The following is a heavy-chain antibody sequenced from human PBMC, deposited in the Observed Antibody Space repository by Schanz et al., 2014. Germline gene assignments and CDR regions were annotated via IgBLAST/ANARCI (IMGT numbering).Heavy chain of an antibody. CDR3: ARGERSGFGELLDY. J-gene: IGHJ4*02. CDR2: IYTSGST. CDR1: GGSISTYY. Sequence: QVQLQESGPRLVKPSQTLSLTCTVSGGSISTYYWSWIRQPAGKGLEWIGRIYTSGSTNYNPSLKSRVTISIEPSKNQISLRLRSVTAADTAVYYCARGERSGFGELLDYWGQGTLVTVSS. V-gene: IGHV4-4*07. D-gene: IGHD3-10*01.